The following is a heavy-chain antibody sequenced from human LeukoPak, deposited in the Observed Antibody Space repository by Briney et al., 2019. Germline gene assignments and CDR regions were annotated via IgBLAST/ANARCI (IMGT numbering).Heavy chain of an antibody. Sequence: SETLSLTCTVSGGPISSGSYYWSWIRQPAGKGLEWIGRIYTSGSTNYNPSLKSRVTISVDTSKNQFSLKLSSVTAADTAVYYCARGCPAYSSGCHNDFDYWGQGTLVTVSS. D-gene: IGHD6-19*01. CDR2: IYTSGST. V-gene: IGHV4-61*02. CDR1: GGPISSGSYY. J-gene: IGHJ4*02. CDR3: ARGCPAYSSGCHNDFDY.